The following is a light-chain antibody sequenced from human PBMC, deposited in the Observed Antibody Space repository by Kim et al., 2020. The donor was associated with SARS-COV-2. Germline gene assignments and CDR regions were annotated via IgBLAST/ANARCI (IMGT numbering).Light chain of an antibody. CDR1: HSISSW. CDR3: QQANSFPRT. Sequence: DIQMTQSPSSVSASVGDRVTISCRASHSISSWLAWYQQKPGKAPKLLLYDAFSLESGVPPRFSGSGSGTDFTLTISSLQPEDFATYYCQQANSFPRTFGQGTKVDIK. CDR2: DAF. V-gene: IGKV1-12*01. J-gene: IGKJ1*01.